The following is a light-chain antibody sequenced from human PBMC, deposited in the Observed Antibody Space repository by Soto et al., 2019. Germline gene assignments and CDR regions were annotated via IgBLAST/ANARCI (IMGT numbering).Light chain of an antibody. Sequence: VLTQSPVTLSVSPGESFTLSCRASQRLSSNLAWYQQRPGQAPRLLIYGASIRATDIPARFIGSGSGTEFTLTISSLQSEDFAVYYCQQSNNWPWTFGQGTKVDIK. J-gene: IGKJ1*01. V-gene: IGKV3-15*01. CDR1: QRLSSN. CDR2: GAS. CDR3: QQSNNWPWT.